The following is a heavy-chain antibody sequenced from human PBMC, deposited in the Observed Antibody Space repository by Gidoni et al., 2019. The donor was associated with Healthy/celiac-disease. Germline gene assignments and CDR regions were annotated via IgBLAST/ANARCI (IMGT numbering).Heavy chain of an antibody. CDR2: IKSKTDGGTT. J-gene: IGHJ4*02. CDR3: ILASQWLLPHFDY. CDR1: GFTFSNAW. D-gene: IGHD3-22*01. V-gene: IGHV3-15*01. Sequence: EVQLVESGGGLVKPGGSLRLSCAASGFTFSNAWMSWVRQAPGKGLEWVGRIKSKTDGGTTDYAAPVKGRFTISRDDSKNTLYLQMNSLKTEDTAVYYCILASQWLLPHFDYWGQGTLVTVSS.